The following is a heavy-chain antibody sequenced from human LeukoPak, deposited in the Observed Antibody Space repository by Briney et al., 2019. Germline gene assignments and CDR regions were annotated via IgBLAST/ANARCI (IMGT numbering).Heavy chain of an antibody. D-gene: IGHD1-26*01. CDR3: ARPSVGAIRWFDP. CDR1: GGSISSGNYY. CDR2: IYYSGST. V-gene: IGHV4-61*01. Sequence: SETLSLTSTVSGGSISSGNYYWSWIRQPPGKGLEWIGYIYYSGSTNYNPSLKSRVTISVDTSKNQFSLKLSSVTAADTAVYYCARPSVGAIRWFDPWGQGTLVTVSS. J-gene: IGHJ5*02.